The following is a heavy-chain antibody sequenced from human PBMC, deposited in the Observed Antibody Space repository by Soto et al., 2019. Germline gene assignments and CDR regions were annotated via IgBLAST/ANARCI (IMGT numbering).Heavy chain of an antibody. Sequence: ASVKVSCKACGYTFTSYAMHWVRQAPGQRLEWMGWINAGNGNTKYSQKFQGRVTITRDTSASTAYMELSSLRSEDTAVYYCARSYCSSTSCSLIGWFDPWGQGTLVTVSS. V-gene: IGHV1-3*01. CDR2: INAGNGNT. J-gene: IGHJ5*02. CDR3: ARSYCSSTSCSLIGWFDP. CDR1: GYTFTSYA. D-gene: IGHD2-2*01.